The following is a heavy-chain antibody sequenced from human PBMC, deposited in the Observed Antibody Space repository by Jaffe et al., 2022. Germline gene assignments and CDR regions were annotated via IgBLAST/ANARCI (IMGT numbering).Heavy chain of an antibody. V-gene: IGHV3-23*01. CDR2: ISGSGDST. CDR3: AKDQSIPTRPRFYDY. J-gene: IGHJ4*02. D-gene: IGHD6-6*01. Sequence: EVQLLESGGGLVQPGGSLRLSCAASRFTFSSYGMSWVRQAPGKGLEWVSGISGSGDSTYYADSVKGRFTISRDNSKNTLYLQMNSLRVEDTALYYCAKDQSIPTRPRFYDYWGQGTLVTVSS. CDR1: RFTFSSYG.